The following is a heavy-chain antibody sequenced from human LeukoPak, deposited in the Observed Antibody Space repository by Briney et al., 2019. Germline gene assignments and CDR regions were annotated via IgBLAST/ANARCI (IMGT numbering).Heavy chain of an antibody. CDR1: GGSFSGYY. D-gene: IGHD6-13*01. J-gene: IGHJ4*02. CDR2: INHSGST. V-gene: IGHV4-34*01. CDR3: ARGQGVAAGKIDY. Sequence: SETLSLTCAVYGGSFSGYYWSWIRQPPGKGLEWIGEINHSGSTNYNPSLKSRVTISVDTSKNQFSLKLSSVTAADTAVYYCARGQGVAAGKIDYRGQGEPVTVSS.